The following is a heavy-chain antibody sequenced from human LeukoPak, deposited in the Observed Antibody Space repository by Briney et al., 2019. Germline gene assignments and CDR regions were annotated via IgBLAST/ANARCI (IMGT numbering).Heavy chain of an antibody. J-gene: IGHJ4*02. D-gene: IGHD4-11*01. CDR3: AKGLLDYSNRRRDHYFDH. CDR1: GFIFSAYG. V-gene: IGHV3-33*06. CDR2: IWYDGSNK. Sequence: GTSLRLSCAASGFIFSAYGMHWVRQAPGKGLEWVAVIWYDGSNKYYADSVKGRFTISRGNSQNTLYLQMNSLRAEDTAVYYCAKGLLDYSNRRRDHYFDHWGQGTLVTVSS.